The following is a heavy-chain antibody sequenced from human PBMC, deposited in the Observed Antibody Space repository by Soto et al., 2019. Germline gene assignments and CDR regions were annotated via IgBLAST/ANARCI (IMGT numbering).Heavy chain of an antibody. CDR2: IYPDDSDI. V-gene: IGHV5-51*01. J-gene: IGHJ4*02. CDR1: GDTFTNYW. Sequence: GESLKISCKGSGDTFTNYWIAWVRQMPGKGLEWMGIIYPDDSDIRYRPSFQGQVTISADKSISTAYLQWSSLKASDTAMYYCARLPYNILTGYDYWGQGTLVTVSS. D-gene: IGHD3-9*01. CDR3: ARLPYNILTGYDY.